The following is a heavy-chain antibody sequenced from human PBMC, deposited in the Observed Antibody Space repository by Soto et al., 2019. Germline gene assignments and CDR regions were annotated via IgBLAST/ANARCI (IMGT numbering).Heavy chain of an antibody. CDR2: INHSGST. CDR3: ARALAVAGTFSAPSFDY. Sequence: QVQLQQWGAGLLKPSETLSLTCAVYGGSFSGYYWSWIRQPPGKGLEWIGEINHSGSTNYNPSLKSRVTISVDTSKNQFSLKLRSVTAADTAVYYCARALAVAGTFSAPSFDYWGQGTLVTVSS. CDR1: GGSFSGYY. D-gene: IGHD6-19*01. V-gene: IGHV4-34*01. J-gene: IGHJ4*02.